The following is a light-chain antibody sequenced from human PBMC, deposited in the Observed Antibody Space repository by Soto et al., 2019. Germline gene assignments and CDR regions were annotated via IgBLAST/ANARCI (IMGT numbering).Light chain of an antibody. J-gene: IGKJ3*01. CDR1: QSVSSSY. CDR3: QQYSSSPGFT. Sequence: EIVLTQSPGTLSLSPGERATLSCRASQSVSSSYLAWYQQKPGQAPRLLIYGASSRATGIQDRFSGSGSGTDCTLTISRLEPEDFAVYYCQQYSSSPGFTFGPGTKVDIK. V-gene: IGKV3-20*01. CDR2: GAS.